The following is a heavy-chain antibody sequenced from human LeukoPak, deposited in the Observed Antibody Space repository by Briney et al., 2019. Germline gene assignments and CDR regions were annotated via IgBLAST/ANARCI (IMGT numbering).Heavy chain of an antibody. J-gene: IGHJ4*02. CDR1: GYTFTGYY. D-gene: IGHD6-13*01. Sequence: ASVKVSCKASGYTFTGYYIHWVRQAPGQGLEWMGWISPNRNGTNYAQKFQGRVTMTRDTSISTAYMELSRLRSDDTAVYYCARSLLAAAGSDFDYWGQGTLVTVSS. V-gene: IGHV1-2*02. CDR2: ISPNRNGT. CDR3: ARSLLAAAGSDFDY.